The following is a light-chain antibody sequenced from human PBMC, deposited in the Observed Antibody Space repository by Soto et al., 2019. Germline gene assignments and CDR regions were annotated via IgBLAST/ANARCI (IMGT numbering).Light chain of an antibody. J-gene: IGKJ1*01. CDR3: QQYGSSPRT. CDR1: QSVSSGS. V-gene: IGKV3-20*01. Sequence: EIVLTQSPGTLSLSPGEGATLSCRASQSVSSGSLAWFQQKPGQAPRVLIYGTSNRATGIPDRFSGSGSGTDFTLTISGLEPEDFAVYYCQQYGSSPRTFGQGTKVEIK. CDR2: GTS.